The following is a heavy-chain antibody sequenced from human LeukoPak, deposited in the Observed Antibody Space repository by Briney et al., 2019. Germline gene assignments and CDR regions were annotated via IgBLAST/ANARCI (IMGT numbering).Heavy chain of an antibody. Sequence: GGSLRLSCAASGFTFSSYAMSWVRQAPGKGPEWVSAISGSGGSTYYADSVKGRFTISRDNAKNSLYLQMNSLRDEDTAVYYCARDPYSSGWYPYYFDYWGQGTLVTVSS. V-gene: IGHV3-23*01. CDR2: ISGSGGST. CDR3: ARDPYSSGWYPYYFDY. CDR1: GFTFSSYA. J-gene: IGHJ4*02. D-gene: IGHD6-19*01.